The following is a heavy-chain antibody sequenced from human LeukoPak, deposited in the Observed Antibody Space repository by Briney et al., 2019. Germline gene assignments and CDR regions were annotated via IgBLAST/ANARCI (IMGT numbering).Heavy chain of an antibody. CDR1: GFTFDDYG. V-gene: IGHV3-20*04. CDR3: ARDRSPIRYFDWLLSEHDALDI. J-gene: IGHJ3*02. Sequence: GGSLRLSCAASGFTFDDYGMSWVRQAPGKGLEWVSGINWNGGGTGYADSVKGRFTISRDNAKNTLYLQMNSLRAEDTAVYYCARDRSPIRYFDWLLSEHDALDIWGQGTMVTVSS. CDR2: INWNGGGT. D-gene: IGHD3-9*01.